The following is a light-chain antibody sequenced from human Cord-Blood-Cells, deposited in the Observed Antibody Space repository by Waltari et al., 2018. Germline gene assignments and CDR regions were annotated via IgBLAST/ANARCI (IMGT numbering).Light chain of an antibody. Sequence: DIQMPQSSSSLSASVGDRVTITCRASPSISSYLNWYQQKPGKAPKLLIYAGSSLQSGVPSRFSGSGSGTDFTLTISSLQPEDFATYYCQQSYSTPYTFGQGTKLEIK. V-gene: IGKV1-39*01. CDR2: AGS. J-gene: IGKJ2*01. CDR1: PSISSY. CDR3: QQSYSTPYT.